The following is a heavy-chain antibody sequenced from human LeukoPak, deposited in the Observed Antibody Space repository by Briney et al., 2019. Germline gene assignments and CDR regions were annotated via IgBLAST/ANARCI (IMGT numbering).Heavy chain of an antibody. D-gene: IGHD5-12*01. CDR3: ARTLLGSGYDGRSYYFDY. CDR2: IIPIFGTA. Sequence: GASVKVSCKSSGYSFTTYDINWVRQAPGQGLEWMGGIIPIFGTANYAQKFQGRVTITADESTSTAYMELSGLRSEDTAVYYCARTLLGSGYDGRSYYFDYWGQGTLVTVSS. V-gene: IGHV1-69*13. CDR1: GYSFTTYD. J-gene: IGHJ4*02.